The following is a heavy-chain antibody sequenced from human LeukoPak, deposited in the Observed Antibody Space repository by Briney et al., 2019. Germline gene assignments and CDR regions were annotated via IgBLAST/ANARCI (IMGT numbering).Heavy chain of an antibody. CDR2: ISGSGGST. Sequence: GGSLRLSCAASGFTFNNYAMTWVRQAPGKGLEWVSAISGSGGSTYYADSVKGRFTISRDNSKNTLYLQMNSLRAEDTAVYYCAGEAQPLRYHKYWGQGTLVTVSS. V-gene: IGHV3-23*01. J-gene: IGHJ4*02. CDR1: GFTFNNYA. CDR3: AGEAQPLRYHKY. D-gene: IGHD3-9*01.